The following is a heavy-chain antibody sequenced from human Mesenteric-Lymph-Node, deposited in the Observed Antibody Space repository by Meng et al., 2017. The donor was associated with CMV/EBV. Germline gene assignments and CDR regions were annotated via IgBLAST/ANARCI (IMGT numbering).Heavy chain of an antibody. CDR2: IYHSGST. CDR1: GYSISSGYY. CDR3: ARRVGGRYGFDI. Sequence: SETLSLTCTVSGYSISSGYYWGWIRQPPGKGLEWIGSIYHSGSTYYNPSLKSRVTISVDTSKNQFSLKMSSVTAADTAVYYCARRVGGRYGFDIWGQGTMVTVSS. J-gene: IGHJ3*02. V-gene: IGHV4-38-2*02.